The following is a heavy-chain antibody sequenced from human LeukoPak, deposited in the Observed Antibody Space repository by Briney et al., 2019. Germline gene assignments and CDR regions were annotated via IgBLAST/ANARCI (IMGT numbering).Heavy chain of an antibody. V-gene: IGHV1-8*01. CDR2: MNPNSGNT. J-gene: IGHJ3*02. Sequence: ASVKVSCKASGYTFTSYDINWVRPATGQGLAWMGWMNPNSGNTGYAQKFQGRVTMTRNTSISTAYMELSSLRSEDTAVYYCARDRIVGPTDAFDIWGQGTMVTVSS. CDR3: ARDRIVGPTDAFDI. CDR1: GYTFTSYD. D-gene: IGHD1-26*01.